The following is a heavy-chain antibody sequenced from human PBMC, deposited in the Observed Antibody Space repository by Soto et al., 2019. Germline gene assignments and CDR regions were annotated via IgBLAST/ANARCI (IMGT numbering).Heavy chain of an antibody. CDR3: ARMYYYDSSGYYGAFGN. D-gene: IGHD3-22*01. Sequence: QVQLVESGGGVVQPGRSLRLSCAASGFTFSTYGMHWVRQAPGKGLEWVAIIWFDGSSKYYADSVKGRFTISRDNSKNKVYLQMDPLRAEDTAVYYCARMYYYDSSGYYGAFGNWGQGILVTVSS. V-gene: IGHV3-33*01. CDR2: IWFDGSSK. CDR1: GFTFSTYG. J-gene: IGHJ4*02.